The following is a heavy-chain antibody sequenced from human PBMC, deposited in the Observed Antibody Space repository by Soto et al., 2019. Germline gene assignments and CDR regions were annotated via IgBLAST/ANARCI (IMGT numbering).Heavy chain of an antibody. J-gene: IGHJ6*02. CDR3: ARANGAAQTYYYYGMDV. CDR1: GGSFSGYY. V-gene: IGHV4-34*01. D-gene: IGHD6-6*01. CDR2: INHSGST. Sequence: LSLTCAVYGGSFSGYYWSWIRQPPGKGLEWIGEINHSGSTSYNPSLKSRVTISVDKSKNQFSLKLSSVTAADTAVYYCARANGAAQTYYYYGMDVWGQGTTVT.